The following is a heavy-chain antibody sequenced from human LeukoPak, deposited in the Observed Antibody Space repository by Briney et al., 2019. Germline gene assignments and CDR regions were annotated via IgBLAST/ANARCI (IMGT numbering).Heavy chain of an antibody. CDR3: ARGRTEENHFGVVIYYYYGVDV. D-gene: IGHD3-3*01. CDR1: GGSISSYY. Sequence: TSETLSLTCTVSGGSISSYYWSWIRQPPGKGLEWIGYIYYSGSTNYNPSLKSRVTISVDTSKNQFSLKLSSVTAADTAVYYCARGRTEENHFGVVIYYYYGVDVWGQGTTVTVSS. CDR2: IYYSGST. V-gene: IGHV4-59*01. J-gene: IGHJ6*02.